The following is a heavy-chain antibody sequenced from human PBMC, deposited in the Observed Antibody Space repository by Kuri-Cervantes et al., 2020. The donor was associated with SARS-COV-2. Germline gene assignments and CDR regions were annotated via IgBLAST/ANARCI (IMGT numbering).Heavy chain of an antibody. V-gene: IGHV3-15*01. Sequence: GESLKISCAASGFTFSNAWMSWVRQAPGKGLEWVGRIKSKTDGGTTDYAAPVKGRFTISRDDSKNTLYLQMNSLRAEDTAVYYCARETSGYEYYFDYWGQGTLVTVSS. CDR1: GFTFSNAW. D-gene: IGHD5-12*01. CDR2: IKSKTDGGTT. CDR3: ARETSGYEYYFDY. J-gene: IGHJ4*02.